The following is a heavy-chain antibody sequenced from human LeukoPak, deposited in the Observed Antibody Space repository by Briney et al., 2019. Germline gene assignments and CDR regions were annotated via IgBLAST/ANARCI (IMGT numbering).Heavy chain of an antibody. CDR1: GFTFSDYY. Sequence: GGSLRLSCAASGFTFSDYYMSWIRQAPGKGLERVSYISSSGSTIYYADSVKGRFTISRDNAKKSLYLQMNSLRADDTAFYYCARDDVDYYAGMDVWGKGTTVTVSS. D-gene: IGHD3-16*01. CDR2: ISSSGSTI. V-gene: IGHV3-11*04. J-gene: IGHJ6*04. CDR3: ARDDVDYYAGMDV.